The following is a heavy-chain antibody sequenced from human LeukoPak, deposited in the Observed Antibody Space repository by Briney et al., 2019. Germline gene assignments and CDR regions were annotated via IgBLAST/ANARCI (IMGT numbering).Heavy chain of an antibody. CDR3: AKDGVGRGGYFH. J-gene: IGHJ4*02. Sequence: GGSLRLSCAASGFTFSSYAMSWVRQAPGKGLEWVSAIGGSGGSTYYADSVKGRFTISRDNSKNTLYLQMNSLRAEDTAVYYCAKDGVGRGGYFHWGQGTLVTVSS. CDR1: GFTFSSYA. V-gene: IGHV3-23*01. D-gene: IGHD2/OR15-2a*01. CDR2: IGGSGGST.